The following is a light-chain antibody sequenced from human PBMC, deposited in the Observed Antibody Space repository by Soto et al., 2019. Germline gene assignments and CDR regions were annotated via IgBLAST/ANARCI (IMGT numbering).Light chain of an antibody. CDR3: QQGYSAPWT. CDR1: QSISTY. V-gene: IGKV1-39*01. J-gene: IGKJ1*01. CDR2: AAS. Sequence: DIQMTQSPSSLSASLVDRVTITCRASQSISTYLHWYQQTPGKPPELLIYAASNLQSGVPSRFSGGGSGTDFTLTISSLQPEDFATYYCQQGYSAPWTFGQGTKVDIK.